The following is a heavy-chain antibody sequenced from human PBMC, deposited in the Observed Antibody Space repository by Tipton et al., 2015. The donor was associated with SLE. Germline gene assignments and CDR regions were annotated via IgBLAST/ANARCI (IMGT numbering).Heavy chain of an antibody. Sequence: QVQLVQSGAEVKKPGASVRVSCKASGYTFTSYDINWVRQAAGQGLEWMGWMNPNSDNTGYAQKFQGRVTMTRNTSISTAYMELSSLRSDDTAVYYCASYGYCSSTSCGSMGYWGQGTLVTVSS. CDR3: ASYGYCSSTSCGSMGY. J-gene: IGHJ4*02. CDR1: GYTFTSYD. D-gene: IGHD2-2*03. CDR2: MNPNSDNT. V-gene: IGHV1-8*01.